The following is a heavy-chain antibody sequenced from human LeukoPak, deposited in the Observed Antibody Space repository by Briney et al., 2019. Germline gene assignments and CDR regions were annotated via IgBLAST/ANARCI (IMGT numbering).Heavy chain of an antibody. V-gene: IGHV3-23*01. CDR1: GLTFSSYA. CDR3: AKRTMSAFDS. D-gene: IGHD5-24*01. J-gene: IGHJ4*02. Sequence: PGGSLRLSCEASGLTFSSYAMSWVRQAPGMGLEWVSGISNSGGSTHYADSVKGRFTISRDNSKNVVYLQMNSLTVEDAATYYCAKRTMSAFDSWGQGTLLIVSS. CDR2: ISNSGGST.